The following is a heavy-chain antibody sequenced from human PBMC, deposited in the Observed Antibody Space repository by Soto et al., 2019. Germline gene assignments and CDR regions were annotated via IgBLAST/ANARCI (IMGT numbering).Heavy chain of an antibody. V-gene: IGHV3-48*02. J-gene: IGHJ3*02. CDR2: ISSSSSTI. Sequence: GGSLRLSWAASGFTFSSYSMNWVSQAPGKGLEWVSYISSSSSTIYYADSVKGRFTISRDNAKNSLYLQMNSLRDEDTAVYYCADVGATRVGDAFDIWGQGTMVTVSS. CDR1: GFTFSSYS. CDR3: ADVGATRVGDAFDI. D-gene: IGHD1-26*01.